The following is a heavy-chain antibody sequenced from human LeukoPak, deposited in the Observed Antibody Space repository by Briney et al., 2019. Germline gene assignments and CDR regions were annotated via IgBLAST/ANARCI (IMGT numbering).Heavy chain of an antibody. Sequence: PGGSLRLSCAASGFTFSSYGMHWVRQAPGKGLEWVAVIWYDGSNKYYADSVKGRFTISRDNSKNTLYLQMNNLRAEDTAVYYCARPRVVVVHDDAFDIWGQGTMVTVSS. CDR1: GFTFSSYG. J-gene: IGHJ3*02. D-gene: IGHD3-22*01. V-gene: IGHV3-33*01. CDR3: ARPRVVVVHDDAFDI. CDR2: IWYDGSNK.